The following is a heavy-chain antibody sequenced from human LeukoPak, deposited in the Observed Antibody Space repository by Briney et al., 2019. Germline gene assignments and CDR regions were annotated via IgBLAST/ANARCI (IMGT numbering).Heavy chain of an antibody. CDR2: ISSSSSTI. D-gene: IGHD3-22*01. CDR3: ARVQGYDSSGYYDY. J-gene: IGHJ4*02. Sequence: GGSLRLSCAASGFTFSSYSMNWVRQAPGKGLEWVSYISSSSSTIYYADSVKGRFTISRDNAKNSLYLQMNSLRAEDTAVYYCARVQGYDSSGYYDYWGQGTLVTVSS. CDR1: GFTFSSYS. V-gene: IGHV3-48*01.